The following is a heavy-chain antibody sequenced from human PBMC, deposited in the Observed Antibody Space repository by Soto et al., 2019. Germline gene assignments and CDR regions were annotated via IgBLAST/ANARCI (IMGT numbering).Heavy chain of an antibody. Sequence: PGGSLRLSCAASGFTFSSYAMSWVRQAPGKGLEWVSAISGSGGSTYYADSVKGRFTISRDNSKNTLYLQMNSLRAEDTAVYYCAKNRGSGSYYTFYYYMDVWGKGTTVTVS. CDR3: AKNRGSGSYYTFYYYMDV. CDR2: ISGSGGST. V-gene: IGHV3-23*01. CDR1: GFTFSSYA. J-gene: IGHJ6*03. D-gene: IGHD3-10*01.